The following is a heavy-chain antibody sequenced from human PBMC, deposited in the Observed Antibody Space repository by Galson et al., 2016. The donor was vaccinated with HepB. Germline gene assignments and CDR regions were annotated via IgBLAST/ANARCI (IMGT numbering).Heavy chain of an antibody. CDR3: ARQYSSGRNGERTFDY. CDR2: ISTSSGNT. J-gene: IGHJ4*02. Sequence: QSGAEVKKPGASVKVSCKASGYNYHSYGITWVRQAPGEGLEWVGWISTSSGNTDYAQKLQGRVTMTTDTSTSTASMELRSLRSDDTAVYYCARQYSSGRNGERTFDYWGQGTLVTVSS. V-gene: IGHV1-18*01. CDR1: GYNYHSYG. D-gene: IGHD3-22*01.